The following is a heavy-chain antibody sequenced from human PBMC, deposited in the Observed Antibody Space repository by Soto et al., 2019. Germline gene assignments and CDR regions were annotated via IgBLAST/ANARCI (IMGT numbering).Heavy chain of an antibody. D-gene: IGHD3-10*01. J-gene: IGHJ4*02. V-gene: IGHV2-5*02. CDR3: AHSRNLITEDAQVGDFDY. CDR1: GFSLNTDGEG. CDR2: IYWDDDE. Sequence: QITLKESGPTQVKPTQTLTLTCRFSGFSLNTDGEGVGWVRQPPGEALEWLALIYWDDDERYSPSLKTRLTLTKDPSKNQVVLIMTNMDPVDTATYYCAHSRNLITEDAQVGDFDYWGQGTLVTVSS.